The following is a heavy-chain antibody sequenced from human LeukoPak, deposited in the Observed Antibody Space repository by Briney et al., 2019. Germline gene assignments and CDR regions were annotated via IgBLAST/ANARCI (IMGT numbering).Heavy chain of an antibody. CDR2: ISYDGSNK. Sequence: PGRSLRLSCAASGFTFSSYGMHWVRQAPGKGLEWVAVISYDGSNKYYADSVKGRFTIPRDNSKNTLYLQMNSLRAEDTAVYYCAKDNFDPWGQGTLVTVSS. CDR1: GFTFSSYG. CDR3: AKDNFDP. V-gene: IGHV3-30*18. J-gene: IGHJ5*02.